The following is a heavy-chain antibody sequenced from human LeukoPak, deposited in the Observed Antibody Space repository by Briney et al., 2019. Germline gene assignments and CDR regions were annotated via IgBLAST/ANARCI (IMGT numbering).Heavy chain of an antibody. Sequence: GGSLRLSCAASGFTFSSYSMNWVRQAPGKGLEWVSSISSSSRYIYYADSVKGRFTISRDNDKNSLYLQMNSLRAEDTAVYYCARGIYSGYDRFDYWGQGTLVTVSS. CDR2: ISSSSRYI. D-gene: IGHD5-12*01. J-gene: IGHJ4*02. CDR1: GFTFSSYS. V-gene: IGHV3-21*01. CDR3: ARGIYSGYDRFDY.